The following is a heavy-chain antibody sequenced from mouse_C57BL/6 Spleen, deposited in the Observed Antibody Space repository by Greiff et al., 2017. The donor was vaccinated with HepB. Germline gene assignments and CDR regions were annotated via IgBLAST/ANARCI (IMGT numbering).Heavy chain of an antibody. Sequence: QVQLQQSGAELVMPGASVKLSCKASGYTFTSYWMHWVKQRPGQGLEWIGEIDPSDSYTNYNQKFKGKSTLTVDKSSSTAYMQLSSLTSEDSAVYYCARRYYGSGGYFDVWSTGTTVTVSS. J-gene: IGHJ1*03. CDR3: ARRYYGSGGYFDV. D-gene: IGHD1-1*01. V-gene: IGHV1-69*01. CDR2: IDPSDSYT. CDR1: GYTFTSYW.